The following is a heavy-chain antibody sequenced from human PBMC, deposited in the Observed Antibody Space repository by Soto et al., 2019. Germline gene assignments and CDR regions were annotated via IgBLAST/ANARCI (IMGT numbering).Heavy chain of an antibody. J-gene: IGHJ4*02. Sequence: ASVKVSCKASGYTFTSYGISWVRQAPGQGLEWMGWISAYNGNTNYAQKLQGRVTMTTDKSTSTAYMELRSLRSDDTAVYYCARDGYYYGSGSYYRSYFDYWGQGTLVTVSS. V-gene: IGHV1-18*01. CDR2: ISAYNGNT. D-gene: IGHD3-10*01. CDR3: ARDGYYYGSGSYYRSYFDY. CDR1: GYTFTSYG.